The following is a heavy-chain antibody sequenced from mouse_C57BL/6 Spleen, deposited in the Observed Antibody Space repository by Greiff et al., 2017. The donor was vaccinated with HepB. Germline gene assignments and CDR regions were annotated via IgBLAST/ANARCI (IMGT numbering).Heavy chain of an antibody. Sequence: EVKVVESGGGLVKPGGSLKLSCAASGFTFSSYAMSWVRQTPEKRLEWVATISDGGSYTYYPDNVKGRFTISRDNAKNNLYLQMSHLKSEDTAMYYCARDPSTGTTYWGQGTLVTVSA. CDR3: ARDPSTGTTY. J-gene: IGHJ3*01. CDR1: GFTFSSYA. CDR2: ISDGGSYT. V-gene: IGHV5-4*01. D-gene: IGHD4-1*02.